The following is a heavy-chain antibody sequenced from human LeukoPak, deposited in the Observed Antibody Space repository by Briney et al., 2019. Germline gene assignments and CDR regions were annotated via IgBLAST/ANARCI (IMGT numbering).Heavy chain of an antibody. CDR1: GFTFSSYW. J-gene: IGHJ6*03. D-gene: IGHD2-2*01. V-gene: IGHV3-74*01. CDR3: ARQYQLLYYYYYMDV. Sequence: PGGSLRLSCAASGFTFSSYWMNWVRQAPGKGLVWVSRINSDGSNTKYADSVKGRFTISRDNSKNTLYLQMNSLRAEDTAVYYCARQYQLLYYYYYMDVWGKGTTVTVSS. CDR2: INSDGSNT.